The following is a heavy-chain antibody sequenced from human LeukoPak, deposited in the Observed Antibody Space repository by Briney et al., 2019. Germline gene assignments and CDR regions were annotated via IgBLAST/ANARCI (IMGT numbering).Heavy chain of an antibody. CDR2: IHPNDGDT. D-gene: IGHD3-10*01. CDR1: GYTFTNYY. CDR3: ATYTQSGAQGVNDY. V-gene: IGHV1-46*01. Sequence: ASVKVSCKASGYTFTNYYMHWVRQAPGQGLEWMGLIHPNDGDTKYAQEFQDRVTMTRDTSRSTVYMELSSLRSEDTAVYYCATYTQSGAQGVNDYWGQGTLVTVSS. J-gene: IGHJ4*02.